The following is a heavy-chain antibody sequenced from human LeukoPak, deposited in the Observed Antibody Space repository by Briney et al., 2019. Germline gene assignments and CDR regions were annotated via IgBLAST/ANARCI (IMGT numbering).Heavy chain of an antibody. CDR2: ISWNSGSI. J-gene: IGHJ3*02. CDR3: AKGSSGWYSRSAFDI. D-gene: IGHD6-19*01. Sequence: SGGSLRLSCAASGFTFDDYAMHWVRQAPGKGLEWVSGISWNSGSIGYADSVKGRFTISRDNAKNSLYLQMNSLRAEDTALYYCAKGSSGWYSRSAFDIWGQGTMVTVSS. V-gene: IGHV3-9*01. CDR1: GFTFDDYA.